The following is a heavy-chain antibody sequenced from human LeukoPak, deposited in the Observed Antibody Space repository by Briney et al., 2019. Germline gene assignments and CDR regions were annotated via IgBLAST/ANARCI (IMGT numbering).Heavy chain of an antibody. J-gene: IGHJ4*02. D-gene: IGHD3-10*01. CDR1: GFTFSSYS. CDR3: ASGSRSGHFNDY. Sequence: GGSLRLSCAASGFTFSSYSMNWVRQAPGKGLEWVSSIRSSSSYIYYADSVKGRFTISRDNAKNSLYLQMNSLRAEDTAVYYCASGSRSGHFNDYWGQGTLVTVSS. CDR2: IRSSSSYI. V-gene: IGHV3-21*01.